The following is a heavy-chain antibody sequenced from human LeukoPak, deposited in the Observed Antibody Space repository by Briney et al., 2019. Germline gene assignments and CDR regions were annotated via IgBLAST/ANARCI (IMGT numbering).Heavy chain of an antibody. D-gene: IGHD1-14*01. J-gene: IGHJ4*01. CDR1: GASIASHSW. V-gene: IGHV4/OR15-8*01. Sequence: TSETLSLTCAVSGASIASHSWWSWVRQPPGKGLEWIGEVYHSGGANYEPSLKSRVTISVDTSRNHFSLKLTSVTAADTAVYFCAYNRNFALDNWGQGTLVTVSS. CDR3: AYNRNFALDN. CDR2: VYHSGGA.